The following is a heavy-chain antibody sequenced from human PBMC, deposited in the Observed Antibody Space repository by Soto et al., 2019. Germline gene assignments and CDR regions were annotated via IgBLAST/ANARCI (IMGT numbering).Heavy chain of an antibody. V-gene: IGHV4-59*01. Sequence: LSLTCSVSGASITTYYWSWIRQPPGKGLEWIGSISYSGSTKYNPSLESRVMISLDTSKNQFSLRLTSVTAADTALYYCARDWDSSGLFDPWGQGAQVTVSS. D-gene: IGHD3-10*01. J-gene: IGHJ5*02. CDR3: ARDWDSSGLFDP. CDR2: ISYSGST. CDR1: GASITTYY.